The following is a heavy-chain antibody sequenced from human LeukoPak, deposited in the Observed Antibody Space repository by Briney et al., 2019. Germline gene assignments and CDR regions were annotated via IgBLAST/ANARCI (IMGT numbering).Heavy chain of an antibody. CDR3: ARDMKRSRARWENLGFDP. CDR2: INPDGGNT. CDR1: GYTFTNSY. J-gene: IGHJ5*02. V-gene: IGHV1-46*01. Sequence: ASVKVSCKASGYTFTNSYIHWVRQAPGQVLEWMGLINPDGGNTNYAQNFQGRVTLTRDTSTSTVYMELSSLRSDDTAVYYCARDMKRSRARWENLGFDPWGQGTLVTVSS. D-gene: IGHD1-26*01.